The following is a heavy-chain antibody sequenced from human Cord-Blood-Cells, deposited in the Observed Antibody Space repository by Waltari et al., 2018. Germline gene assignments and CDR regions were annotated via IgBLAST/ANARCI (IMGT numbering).Heavy chain of an antibody. D-gene: IGHD2-8*02. J-gene: IGHJ4*02. CDR2: INPNSGGT. CDR1: GYTFTGYY. Sequence: QVQLVQSGAEVKKPGASVKVSCKASGYTFTGYYMHWVRQAPGQGLAWMGWINPNSGGTNYEQKFQGWVTITRDTSISTAYMELSRLRADDTAVYYCARVTDGTSTGPFDYWGQGTLVTVSS. CDR3: ARVTDGTSTGPFDY. V-gene: IGHV1-2*04.